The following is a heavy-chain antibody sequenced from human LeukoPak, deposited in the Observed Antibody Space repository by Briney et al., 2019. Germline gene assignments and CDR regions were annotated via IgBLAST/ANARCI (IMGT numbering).Heavy chain of an antibody. CDR3: VSPDY. Sequence: GSLRLSCAASGFTFSNYWMGWVRQAPGKGLEWVANIKQDGSEKYYVDSVKGRFTISRDNAKNSLYLQMNSLRAEDTAVYYCVSPDYWGQGTLVTVSS. CDR1: GFTFSNYW. V-gene: IGHV3-7*01. J-gene: IGHJ4*02. CDR2: IKQDGSEK.